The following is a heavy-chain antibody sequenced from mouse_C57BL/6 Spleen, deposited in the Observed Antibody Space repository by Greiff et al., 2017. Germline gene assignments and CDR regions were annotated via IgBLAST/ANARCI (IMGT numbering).Heavy chain of an antibody. CDR3: AKTHGSSLYWYFDD. D-gene: IGHD1-1*01. V-gene: IGHV1-64*01. Sequence: QVQLQQPGAELVKPGASVKLSCKASGYTFTSYWMHWVKQRPGQGLEWIGMIHPNSGSTNYNEKFKSKATLTVDKSSSTAYMQLSSLTSEDSAVYYCAKTHGSSLYWYFDDWGTGTAVTVSS. J-gene: IGHJ1*03. CDR2: IHPNSGST. CDR1: GYTFTSYW.